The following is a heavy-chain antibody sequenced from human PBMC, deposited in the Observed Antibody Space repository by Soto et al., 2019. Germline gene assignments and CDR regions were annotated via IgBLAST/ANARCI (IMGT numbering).Heavy chain of an antibody. Sequence: GGSLRLSCAASGFTFSSYAMSWVRQAPGKGLEWVSAISGSGGSTYYADSVRGRFIISRDDSRNTVSLDMNSLRGDDSAVYYCATEGAKTTWNLDYWGQGTVVTVSS. CDR1: GFTFSSYA. D-gene: IGHD1-1*01. CDR2: ISGSGGST. V-gene: IGHV3-23*01. J-gene: IGHJ4*02. CDR3: ATEGAKTTWNLDY.